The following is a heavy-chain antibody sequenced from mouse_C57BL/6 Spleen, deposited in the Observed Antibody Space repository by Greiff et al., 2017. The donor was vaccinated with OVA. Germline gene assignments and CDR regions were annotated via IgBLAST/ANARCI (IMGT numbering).Heavy chain of an antibody. CDR2: IWSGGST. Sequence: QVQLKESGPGLVQPSQSLSITCTVSGFSLTSYGVHWVRQSPGKGLEWLGVIWSGGSTDYNAAFISRLSIRKDNSKSQDFFKMNSLQADDTAIYYCASYYSPYWGQGTLVTVSA. CDR3: ASYYSPY. CDR1: GFSLTSYG. V-gene: IGHV2-2*01. J-gene: IGHJ3*01. D-gene: IGHD2-12*01.